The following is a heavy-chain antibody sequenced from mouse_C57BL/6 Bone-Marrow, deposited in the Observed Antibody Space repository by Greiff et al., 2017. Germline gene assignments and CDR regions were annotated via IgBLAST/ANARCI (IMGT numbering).Heavy chain of an antibody. Sequence: VQLQQSGAELVRPGSSVKMSCKTSGYTFTSYGINWVKQRPGQGLEWIGYIYIGTGYTEYNEKFKGKATLTSDTSSSTAYMQLSSLTSEDSAIYVCARLGLRQDWYFDVWGTGTTVTVSS. D-gene: IGHD2-4*01. CDR2: IYIGTGYT. V-gene: IGHV1-58*01. CDR3: ARLGLRQDWYFDV. CDR1: GYTFTSYG. J-gene: IGHJ1*03.